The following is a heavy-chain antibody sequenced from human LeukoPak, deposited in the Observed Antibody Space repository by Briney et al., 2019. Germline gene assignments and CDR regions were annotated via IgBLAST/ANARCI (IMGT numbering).Heavy chain of an antibody. CDR3: AREVRGFDY. V-gene: IGHV3-48*03. CDR1: GFTFSSYE. CDR2: ISSSGSVT. J-gene: IGHJ4*02. Sequence: GGSLRLSCAASGFTFSSYEMNWARQAPGKGLEWISYISSSGSVTYYADSVKGRFTISRDNARNSLFLQMNSLRADDTAVYYCAREVRGFDYWGQGTLVTVSS.